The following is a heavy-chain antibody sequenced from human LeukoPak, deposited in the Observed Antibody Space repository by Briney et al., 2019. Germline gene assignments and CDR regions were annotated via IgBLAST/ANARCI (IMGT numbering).Heavy chain of an antibody. V-gene: IGHV3-9*01. CDR2: ISWNSGSI. D-gene: IGHD3-10*01. CDR3: AKGPTLLWFEEFDY. CDR1: GFTFDDYA. J-gene: IGHJ4*02. Sequence: GGSLRLSCAASGFTFDDYAMHWVRQAPGKGLEWVSGISWNSGSIGYADSVKGRFTISRDNAKNSLYLQMNSLRAEDTALYYCAKGPTLLWFEEFDYWGQGTLVTVSS.